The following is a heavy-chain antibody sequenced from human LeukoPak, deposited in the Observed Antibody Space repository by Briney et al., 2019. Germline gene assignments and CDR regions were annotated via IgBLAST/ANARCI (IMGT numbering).Heavy chain of an antibody. CDR3: GHLWLTMVRGSIMTPSNYFDY. D-gene: IGHD3-10*01. CDR1: GFSLRTSGVG. CDR2: IYWDDNK. J-gene: IGHJ4*02. V-gene: IGHV2-5*02. Sequence: SGPTLVNPTQTLTLTCTFSGFSLRTSGVGVGWIRQPPGKALEWLALIYWDDNKRYRPSLNSRLTITKDTFKNQVVLTMTNVDPVDTATYYCGHLWLTMVRGSIMTPSNYFDYWGQGALVTVSS.